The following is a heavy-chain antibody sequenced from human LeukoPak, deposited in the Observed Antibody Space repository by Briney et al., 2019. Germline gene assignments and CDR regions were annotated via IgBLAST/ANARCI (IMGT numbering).Heavy chain of an antibody. CDR1: GLTFRNYW. CDR2: IKQDGTEK. CDR3: ARHSDWCFDS. V-gene: IGHV3-7*01. J-gene: IGHJ4*02. Sequence: GGSLRLSCAASGLTFRNYWMTWVRQAPGKGLEWVANIKQDGTEKYYVDSVKGRFTISRDNARSSLYLQMNSLRAEDTAVYYCARHSDWCFDSWGQGTLVTVSS. D-gene: IGHD6-19*01.